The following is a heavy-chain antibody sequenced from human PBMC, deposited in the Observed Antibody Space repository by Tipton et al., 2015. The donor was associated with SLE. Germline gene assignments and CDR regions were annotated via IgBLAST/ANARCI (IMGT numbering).Heavy chain of an antibody. CDR2: IYYSGST. V-gene: IGHV4-4*02. J-gene: IGHJ4*02. CDR3: ARDRLRYSSYFDY. Sequence: GLVKPSGTLSLTCAVSGGSISSSNWWSWVRQPPGKGLEWIGDIYYSGSTYYNPSLKSRVTISVDTSKNQFSLKLSSVTAADTAVYYCARDRLRYSSYFDYWGQGTLVTVSS. CDR1: GGSISSSNW. D-gene: IGHD6-19*01.